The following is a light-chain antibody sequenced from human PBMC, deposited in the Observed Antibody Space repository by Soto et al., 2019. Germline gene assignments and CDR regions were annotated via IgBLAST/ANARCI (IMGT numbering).Light chain of an antibody. CDR3: QKYNTAPFT. Sequence: DIQMTQSPLSLSASAGDRVTLTCRASQGIGNNLAWFQQKPGRVPKLLLYASSALRRGVPSRFSGSGSGTEFTLTISSLQPEDVANYYYQKYNTAPFTFGGGTKVEI. CDR1: QGIGNN. V-gene: IGKV1-27*01. CDR2: ASS. J-gene: IGKJ4*01.